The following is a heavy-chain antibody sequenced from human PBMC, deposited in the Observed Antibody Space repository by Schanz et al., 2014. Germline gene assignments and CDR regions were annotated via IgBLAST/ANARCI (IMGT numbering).Heavy chain of an antibody. D-gene: IGHD2-21*01. J-gene: IGHJ4*02. CDR2: IIPSLGLA. Sequence: QLQLEQSGAEVKKPGSSVKVSCKASGGTFSSFGINWVRQAPGQGLEWMGRIIPSLGLAKYEQKFQDKVTITADTSTTTAYMELSGLRSEDTAVYYCARDRLECGAECYSVEVFEIWGQGTLVTVSS. CDR1: GGTFSSFG. CDR3: ARDRLECGAECYSVEVFEI. V-gene: IGHV1-69*04.